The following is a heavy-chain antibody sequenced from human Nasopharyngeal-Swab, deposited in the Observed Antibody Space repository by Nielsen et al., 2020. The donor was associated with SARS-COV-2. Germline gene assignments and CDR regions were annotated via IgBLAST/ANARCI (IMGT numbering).Heavy chain of an antibody. Sequence: REAPGKGLEWIGYTYYSGSTYYNPSLKSRVTISVDTSKNQFSPKLSSVTAADTAVYYCARGGAARPGFDYWGQGTLVTVSS. V-gene: IGHV4-31*02. D-gene: IGHD6-6*01. CDR2: TYYSGST. CDR3: ARGGAARPGFDY. J-gene: IGHJ4*02.